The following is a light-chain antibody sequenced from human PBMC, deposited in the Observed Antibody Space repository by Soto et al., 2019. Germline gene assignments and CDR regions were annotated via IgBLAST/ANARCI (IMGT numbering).Light chain of an antibody. CDR3: QQYSSLPHT. Sequence: EIVLTQSPGTPSLSPRERATLSCRASQSVSSNHLAWYQQKPGQAPRLLIYGASRRATGIPDRFSGSGSGTDFTLTISRLEPEDSVVYYCQQYSSLPHTFGQGTKVDIK. V-gene: IGKV3-20*01. CDR1: QSVSSNH. J-gene: IGKJ2*01. CDR2: GAS.